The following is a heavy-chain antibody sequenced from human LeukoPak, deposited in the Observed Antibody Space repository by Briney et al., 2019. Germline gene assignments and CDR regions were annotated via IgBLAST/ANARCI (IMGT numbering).Heavy chain of an antibody. CDR1: GFSFSVYG. Sequence: GGTLRLSCAASGFSFSVYGMSWVRQAPGKGLEWVSGISGIGGKTYYADSVKGRFTISRDNSKNMLYLQMKSLRAEDTAVYYCAKGRYDINWGQGTLVTVSS. D-gene: IGHD3-22*01. J-gene: IGHJ4*02. CDR2: ISGIGGKT. V-gene: IGHV3-23*01. CDR3: AKGRYDIN.